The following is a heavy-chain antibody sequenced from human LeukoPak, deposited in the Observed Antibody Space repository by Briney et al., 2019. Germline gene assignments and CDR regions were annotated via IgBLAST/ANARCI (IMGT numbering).Heavy chain of an antibody. Sequence: GGSLRLSCAASGFTFSSYGMHWVRQAPGKGLEWVAVISYDGSNKYYADSVKGRLTISRDNSKNTLYLQMNSLRAEDTAVYYCATPYYYDSSGYYYFDYWGQGTLVTVSS. V-gene: IGHV3-30*03. CDR3: ATPYYYDSSGYYYFDY. D-gene: IGHD3-22*01. CDR1: GFTFSSYG. J-gene: IGHJ4*02. CDR2: ISYDGSNK.